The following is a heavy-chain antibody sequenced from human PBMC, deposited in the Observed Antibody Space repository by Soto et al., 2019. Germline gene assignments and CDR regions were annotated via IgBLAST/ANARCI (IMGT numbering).Heavy chain of an antibody. CDR1: GYTFTDYY. J-gene: IGHJ5*02. D-gene: IGHD2-15*01. CDR2: INPNSGGT. Sequence: GASVKVSCKASGYTFTDYYMHWVRQAPGQGLEWMGWINPNSGGTNYAQKFQGWVTMTRDTSISTAYMELSRLRSDDTAVYYCARGYLKLGYCSGGSCYGGPQTGFDPWGQGTLVTVSS. V-gene: IGHV1-2*04. CDR3: ARGYLKLGYCSGGSCYGGPQTGFDP.